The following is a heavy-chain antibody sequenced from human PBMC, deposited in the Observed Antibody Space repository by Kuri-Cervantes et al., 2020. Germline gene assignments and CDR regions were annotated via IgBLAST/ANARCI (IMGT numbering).Heavy chain of an antibody. CDR1: GFTFSSYG. J-gene: IGHJ4*02. CDR2: IWYDGSNK. CDR3: AKELNYYDSSGYGPV. Sequence: LSLTCAASGFTFSSYGMHWVRQAPGKGLEWVAVIWYDGSNKYYADSVKGRFTISRDNSKNTLYLQMNSLRAEDTAVYYCAKELNYYDSSGYGPVWGQGTLVTVSS. D-gene: IGHD3-22*01. V-gene: IGHV3-33*06.